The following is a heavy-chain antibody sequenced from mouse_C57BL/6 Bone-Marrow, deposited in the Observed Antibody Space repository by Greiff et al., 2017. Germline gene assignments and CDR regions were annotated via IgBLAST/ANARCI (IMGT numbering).Heavy chain of an antibody. CDR1: GFTFSSYG. D-gene: IGHD2-3*01. CDR3: ARRWLLFFDY. V-gene: IGHV5-6*02. Sequence: VKLVESGGDLVKPGGSLKLSCAASGFTFSSYGMSWVRQTPDKRLEWVATISSGGSYTYYPDSVKGRFTISRDNAKNTLYLQMSSLKSEDTAMYYCARRWLLFFDYWGQGTTLTVSS. J-gene: IGHJ2*01. CDR2: ISSGGSYT.